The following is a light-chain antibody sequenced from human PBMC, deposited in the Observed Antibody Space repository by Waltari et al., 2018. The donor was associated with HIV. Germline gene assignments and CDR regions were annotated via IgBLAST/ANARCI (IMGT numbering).Light chain of an antibody. CDR2: DDS. CDR3: QVWDYNSDRWV. V-gene: IGLV3-21*02. CDR1: NIGTKN. Sequence: SSVLTQPPSVSVAPGQTARITRGGNNIGTKNMNWYQQRPGQSPVLVVSDDSDRPSDVPERFSGSNPANTATLSISRVEAGDEADYYCQVWDYNSDRWVFGGGTKLTVL. J-gene: IGLJ3*02.